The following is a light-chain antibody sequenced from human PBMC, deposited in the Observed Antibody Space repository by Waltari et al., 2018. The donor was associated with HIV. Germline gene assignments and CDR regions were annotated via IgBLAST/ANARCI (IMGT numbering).Light chain of an antibody. CDR2: AAT. CDR1: QNIANY. V-gene: IGKV1-39*01. CDR3: QQTYSNPPYT. Sequence: DIQMTQSPSALSASVGDRVTITCRSSQNIANYVNWYRQKVGEAPKPLVFAATTLQSGVPSRFSASGSGTEFTLTIASLEPEDFAMYFCQQTYSNPPYTFGQGTK. J-gene: IGKJ2*01.